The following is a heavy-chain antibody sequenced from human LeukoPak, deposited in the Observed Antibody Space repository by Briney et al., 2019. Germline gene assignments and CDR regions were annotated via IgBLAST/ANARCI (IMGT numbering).Heavy chain of an antibody. D-gene: IGHD6-13*01. V-gene: IGHV4-39*07. Sequence: PSETLSLTCTVSGGSISSSSYYWGWIRQPPGKGLEWIGSIYYSGSTYYNPSLKSRVTISVDTSKNQFSLKLSSVTAADTAVYYCARDLCSSWCSMYYYYYMDVWGKGTTVTVSS. J-gene: IGHJ6*03. CDR3: ARDLCSSWCSMYYYYYMDV. CDR1: GGSISSSSYY. CDR2: IYYSGST.